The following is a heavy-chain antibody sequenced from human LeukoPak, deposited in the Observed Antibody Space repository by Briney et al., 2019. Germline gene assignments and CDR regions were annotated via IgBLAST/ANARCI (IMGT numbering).Heavy chain of an antibody. CDR2: IYYSGST. J-gene: IGHJ5*02. D-gene: IGHD3-9*01. CDR1: GGSISSYY. CDR3: ARLDYDIFNWFDP. Sequence: SETLSLTCTVSGGSISSYYWSWIRQPPGKGLEWIGYIYYSGSTNYNPSLKSRVTISEDTSKNQFSLKLSSVTAADTAVYYCARLDYDIFNWFDPWGQGTLVTVSS. V-gene: IGHV4-59*08.